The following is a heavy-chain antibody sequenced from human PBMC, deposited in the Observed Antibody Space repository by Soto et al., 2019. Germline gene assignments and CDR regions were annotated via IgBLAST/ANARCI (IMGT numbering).Heavy chain of an antibody. CDR1: GGSISSGDYY. D-gene: IGHD1-1*01. Sequence: QVQLQESGPGLVKPSQTLSLTCTVSGGSISSGDYYWSWIRQPPGKGLEWIGYIDYSGSTYYNPALKSRVTISVDTSKNQFSLKLSSVTAADTAVYYCARVREPWTPGRANSNWFDPWGQGTLVTVSS. CDR2: IDYSGST. V-gene: IGHV4-30-4*01. CDR3: ARVREPWTPGRANSNWFDP. J-gene: IGHJ5*02.